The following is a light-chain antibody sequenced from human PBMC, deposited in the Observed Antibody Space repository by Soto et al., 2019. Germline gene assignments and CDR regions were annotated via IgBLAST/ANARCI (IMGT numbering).Light chain of an antibody. J-gene: IGLJ1*01. V-gene: IGLV2-14*01. CDR2: EVS. Sequence: QSVLTQPASVSWSPGQSITISCTGTSSDVGGYNYVSWYQQHPGKAPKLMIYEVSNRPSGVSNRFSGSKSGNTASLTISGLHAEDEADYYCSSYTSSSTYVFGTGTRSPS. CDR3: SSYTSSSTYV. CDR1: SSDVGGYNY.